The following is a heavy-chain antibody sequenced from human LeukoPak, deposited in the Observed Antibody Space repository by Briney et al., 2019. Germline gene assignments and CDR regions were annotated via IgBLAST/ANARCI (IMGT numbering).Heavy chain of an antibody. CDR3: ARRPRGVIIKTWFDS. Sequence: SETLSLTCAVYDGSFSGSYCTWIRQPPGKGLEWIGEINHSGSANYNPSLKSRVTILLDTSKNQFSLNLSSVTAADTAVSYCARRPRGVIIKTWFDSWGQGTLVTVSS. CDR2: INHSGSA. CDR1: DGSFSGSY. J-gene: IGHJ5*01. D-gene: IGHD3-10*01. V-gene: IGHV4-34*01.